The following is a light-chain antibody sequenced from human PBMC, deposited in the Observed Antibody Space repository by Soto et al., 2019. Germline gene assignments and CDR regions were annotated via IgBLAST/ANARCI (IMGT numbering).Light chain of an antibody. V-gene: IGLV6-57*01. Sequence: NFMLTQPHSMSASPGKTVTISCTRSSGNIANNYVQLYQQRPDSSPTTVIYDDDQRPSGVPDRFSGSIDRSSNSASLTISGLTTGDEADYYCLSYDGSRQGVFGGGTKLTVL. CDR3: LSYDGSRQGV. CDR1: SGNIANNY. CDR2: DDD. J-gene: IGLJ3*02.